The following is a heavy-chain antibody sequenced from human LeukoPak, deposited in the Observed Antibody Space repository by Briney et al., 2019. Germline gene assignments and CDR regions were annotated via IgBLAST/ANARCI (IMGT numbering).Heavy chain of an antibody. CDR2: ITTYNGNT. J-gene: IGHJ4*02. D-gene: IGHD5-12*01. Sequence: ASVKVSCKASGYTSTSYGISWVRQATGQGLEWVGWITTYNGNTNYAQKLQGRVTMTTDTPTSTAYMELRSLRSDDTAVYYCAREPLVVGATVDYWGQGTLVTVSS. CDR3: AREPLVVGATVDY. CDR1: GYTSTSYG. V-gene: IGHV1-18*01.